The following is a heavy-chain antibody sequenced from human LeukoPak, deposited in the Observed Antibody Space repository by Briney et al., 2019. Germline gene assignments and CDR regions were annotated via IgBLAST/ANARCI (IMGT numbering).Heavy chain of an antibody. CDR3: AKLFCGEYGDGGDY. CDR2: ISYSGGST. V-gene: IGHV3-23*01. D-gene: IGHD4-17*01. J-gene: IGHJ4*02. CDR1: GFTFSSYA. Sequence: GGSLRLSCAASGFTFSSYALHWVRQAPGKGLEWVSAISYSGGSTYYADSVKGRFTISRDNSKNTLYLKMNSLRAEDTAVYYCAKLFCGEYGDGGDYWGQGTLVTVSS.